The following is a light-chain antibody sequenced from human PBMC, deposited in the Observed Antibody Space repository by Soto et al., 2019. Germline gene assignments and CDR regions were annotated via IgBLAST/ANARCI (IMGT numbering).Light chain of an antibody. CDR3: QQYNSYSPWT. Sequence: DIQRTQSPSTLSPSVGDRVTITCRARQSISSWSAWYQQKPGKAPKLLIYDASSLESRVPSRFSCRGSGTEFTLTISSPQPDDFATYYCQQYNSYSPWTFVQGTKVEIK. V-gene: IGKV1-5*01. CDR2: DAS. J-gene: IGKJ1*01. CDR1: QSISSW.